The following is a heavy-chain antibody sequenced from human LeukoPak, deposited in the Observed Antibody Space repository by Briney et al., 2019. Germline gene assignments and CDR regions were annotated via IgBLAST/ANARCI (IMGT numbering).Heavy chain of an antibody. Sequence: GGSLRLSCAASGFTVSSNYMSWVRQAPGKGLEWVSVIYSGGSTYYADSVKGRFTISRDNSKNTLYLQMNSLRAEDTAVYYWARGGGDRPDLGFDYWGQGTLVTVSS. CDR3: ARGGGDRPDLGFDY. J-gene: IGHJ4*02. CDR1: GFTVSSNY. D-gene: IGHD3-16*01. V-gene: IGHV3-66*02. CDR2: IYSGGST.